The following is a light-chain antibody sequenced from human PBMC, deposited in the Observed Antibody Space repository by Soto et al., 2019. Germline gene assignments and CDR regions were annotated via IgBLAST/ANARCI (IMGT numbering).Light chain of an antibody. Sequence: DIQMTQSPSSLSASVGDGVTITCRASQGIKNDLAWYQQKPGKAPKRLIYAVSSLQSGVPSRFSGSRSGTEFTLTISSLQPEDVATYYCLQHHSYPQTFGQGTKVDIK. CDR3: LQHHSYPQT. CDR2: AVS. CDR1: QGIKND. J-gene: IGKJ1*01. V-gene: IGKV1-17*01.